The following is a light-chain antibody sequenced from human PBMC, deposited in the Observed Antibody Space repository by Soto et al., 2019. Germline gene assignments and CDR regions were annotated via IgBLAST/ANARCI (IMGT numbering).Light chain of an antibody. Sequence: EIVLTQSPGTLSLSPGERATLSCRASQSVSSSYLAWYQQKAGQAPRLLIYGASSRATGIPDRFSGSGSGTDFTLTISRLEPEDCAVYYCQQYGRSLFTFGPGTKVDIK. CDR3: QQYGRSLFT. J-gene: IGKJ3*01. CDR1: QSVSSSY. V-gene: IGKV3-20*01. CDR2: GAS.